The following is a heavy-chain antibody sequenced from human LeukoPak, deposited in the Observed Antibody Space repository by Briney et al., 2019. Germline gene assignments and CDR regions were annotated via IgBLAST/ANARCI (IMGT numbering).Heavy chain of an antibody. CDR1: GFTFSNAW. CDR3: TTGNRYYDSSGYYPYYFDY. J-gene: IGHJ4*02. Sequence: GGSLRLSCVVSGFTFSNAWMTRVRQAPGKGLEWVGRIKSKADDGAIDYAAPVKGRFTISRDDSKNTLYLQMNSLKSEDTAEYYCTTGNRYYDSSGYYPYYFDYWGQGTLVTVSS. D-gene: IGHD3-22*01. V-gene: IGHV3-15*01. CDR2: IKSKADDGAI.